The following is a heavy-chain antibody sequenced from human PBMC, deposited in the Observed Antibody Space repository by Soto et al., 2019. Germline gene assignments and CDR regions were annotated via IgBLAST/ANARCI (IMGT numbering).Heavy chain of an antibody. CDR1: GFTFDDYA. Sequence: GGSLRLSCAASGFTFDDYAMHWVRQAPGKGLEWVGCISWNSGSIVYAYSVKVRVTISIDNSNEALYLQMTSLRAEDTALYYCAKSHLPTGGWRATGYXWGQGTRFSVSX. CDR3: AKSHLPTGGWRATGYX. V-gene: IGHV3-9*01. J-gene: IGHJ4*02. D-gene: IGHD2-15*01. CDR2: ISWNSGSI.